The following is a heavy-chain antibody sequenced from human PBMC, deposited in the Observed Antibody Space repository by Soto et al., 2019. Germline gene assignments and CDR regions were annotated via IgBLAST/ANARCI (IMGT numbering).Heavy chain of an antibody. Sequence: PGGSLRLSCAASGFTFSSYWMHWVRQAPGKGLVWVSRINSDGSSTSYADSVKGRFTISRDNSKNTLYLRMNSLRSDDTAVYYCVKEANPFINTLVVLIFDYWGQGTQVTVSS. CDR3: VKEANPFINTLVVLIFDY. CDR2: INSDGSST. J-gene: IGHJ4*02. CDR1: GFTFSSYW. V-gene: IGHV3-74*01. D-gene: IGHD3-22*01.